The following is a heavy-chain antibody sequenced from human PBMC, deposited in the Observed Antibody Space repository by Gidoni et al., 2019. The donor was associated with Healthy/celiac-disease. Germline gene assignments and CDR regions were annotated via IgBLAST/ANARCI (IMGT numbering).Heavy chain of an antibody. D-gene: IGHD2-2*01. CDR3: ARGEYQLLFEEYYFDY. CDR2: ISSSSSYI. Sequence: EVQLVESGGGLVKPGGSLRLSCAASGFTFSSYSMNSVRQAAGKGLEGVSSISSSSSYIYYADSVKGRFTISRDNANNSLYLQMNSLRAEDTAVYYCARGEYQLLFEEYYFDYVGQGTLVTVSS. CDR1: GFTFSSYS. V-gene: IGHV3-21*01. J-gene: IGHJ4*02.